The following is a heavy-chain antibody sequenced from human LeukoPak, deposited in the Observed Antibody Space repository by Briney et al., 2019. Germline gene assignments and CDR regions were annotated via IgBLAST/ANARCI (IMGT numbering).Heavy chain of an antibody. V-gene: IGHV4-38-2*02. J-gene: IGHJ4*02. CDR1: GYSISSVYY. CDR3: AGGNYYFDY. Sequence: SETLSLTCTVSGYSISSVYYWGWIRPPPGKGLEWIGIIYHSGSTYYNPSLKSRVTISVDTSKNQFSLKLSSVTAADTAVYYCAGGNYYFDYWGQGTLVTVSS. CDR2: IYHSGST.